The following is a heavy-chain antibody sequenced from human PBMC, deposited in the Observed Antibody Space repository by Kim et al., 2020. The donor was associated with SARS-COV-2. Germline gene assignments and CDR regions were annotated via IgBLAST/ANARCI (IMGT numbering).Heavy chain of an antibody. Sequence: GGSLRLSCAASGFTFSSYGMHWVRQAPGKGLEWVAVIWYDGSNKYYADSVKGRFTISRDNSKNTLYLQMNSLRAEDTAVYYCAKDNHYKYYDIWDGMDVWGQGTTVTVSS. V-gene: IGHV3-33*06. CDR1: GFTFSSYG. D-gene: IGHD3-9*01. CDR2: IWYDGSNK. CDR3: AKDNHYKYYDIWDGMDV. J-gene: IGHJ6*02.